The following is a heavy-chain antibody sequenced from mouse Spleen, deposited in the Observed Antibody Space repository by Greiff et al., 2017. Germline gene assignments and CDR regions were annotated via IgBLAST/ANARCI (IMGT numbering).Heavy chain of an antibody. Sequence: QVQLQQSGAELAKPGASVKLSCKASGYTFTSYWMHWVKQRPGQGLEWIGYIDPSSDYTKYNQKFKDKAALTADKSSSTAYMQLSSLTYVDSAVYYCARSRAGLDSWGQGSTLTVSS. CDR3: ARSRAGLDS. J-gene: IGHJ2*01. V-gene: IGHV1-7*01. D-gene: IGHD3-3*01. CDR1: GYTFTSYW. CDR2: IDPSSDYT.